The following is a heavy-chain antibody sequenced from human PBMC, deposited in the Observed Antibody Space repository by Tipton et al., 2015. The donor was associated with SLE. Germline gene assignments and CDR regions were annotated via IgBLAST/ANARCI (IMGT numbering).Heavy chain of an antibody. V-gene: IGHV4-31*02. J-gene: IGHJ4*02. CDR3: ARRQLVAGYFEY. D-gene: IGHD6-6*01. CDR2: IYYSGTT. Sequence: PGLVKPSETLSLTCTVSGGSITSGSGWWSWIRQHPGKGLEWIGYIYYSGTTYYNPSLKSRLTISLDTSKNQFSLKVASVTAADTAVYYCARRQLVAGYFEYWGQGTLVTVSS. CDR1: GGSITSGSGW.